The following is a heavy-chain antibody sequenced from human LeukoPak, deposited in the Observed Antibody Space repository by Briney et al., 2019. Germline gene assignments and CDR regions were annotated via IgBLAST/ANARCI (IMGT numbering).Heavy chain of an antibody. CDR3: ARDLVVGGGGNAFDI. J-gene: IGHJ3*02. CDR2: TYYRSRWFY. V-gene: IGHV6-1*01. Sequence: SQTLSLTYVLSGDSLSSNIAAWTWLRQSPSRGLEWLGRTYYRSRWFYEYAVSVKGRITINLDTSKNQLSLEMNSVIPEDTAVYYCARDLVVGGGGNAFDIWGQGTMVTVSS. D-gene: IGHD2-15*01. CDR1: GDSLSSNIAA.